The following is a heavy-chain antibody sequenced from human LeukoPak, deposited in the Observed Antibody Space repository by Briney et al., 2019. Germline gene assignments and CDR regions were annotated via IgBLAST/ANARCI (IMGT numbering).Heavy chain of an antibody. CDR3: ARQYYDILTGYYPFDY. D-gene: IGHD3-9*01. V-gene: IGHV3-48*03. CDR2: ISSSGSTI. Sequence: GGSLRLSCAASGFTFSSYEMNWVRQAPGKGLERVSYISSSGSTIYYADSVKGRFTISRDNAKNSLYLQMNSLRAEDTAVYYCARQYYDILTGYYPFDYWGQGTLVTVSS. J-gene: IGHJ4*02. CDR1: GFTFSSYE.